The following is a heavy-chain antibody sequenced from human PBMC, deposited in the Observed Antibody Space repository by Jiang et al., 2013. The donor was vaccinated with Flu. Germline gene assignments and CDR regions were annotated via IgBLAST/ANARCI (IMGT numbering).Heavy chain of an antibody. CDR2: ISYDGSNK. V-gene: IGHV3-30*18. J-gene: IGHJ6*03. D-gene: IGHD1-26*01. CDR3: AKDGEGATNYYYYYMDV. Sequence: LLESGGGVVQPGRSLRLSCAASGFTFSSYGMHWVRQAPGKGLEWVAVISYDGSNKYYADSVKGRFTISRDNSKNTLYLQMNSLRAEDTAVYYCAKDGEGATNYYYYYMDVWGKGTTVTVSS. CDR1: GFTFSSYG.